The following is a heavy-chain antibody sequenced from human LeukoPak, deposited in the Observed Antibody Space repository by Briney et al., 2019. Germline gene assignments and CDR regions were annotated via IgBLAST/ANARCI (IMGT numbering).Heavy chain of an antibody. Sequence: GGSLRLSCAASGFTFSDYYMSWVRQAPGKGLEWVANIKQDGSEKYYVDSVKGRFTISRDNAKNSLYLQMNSLRAEDTAVYYCARVLGVYYFNYWGQGALVTVSS. J-gene: IGHJ4*02. CDR3: ARVLGVYYFNY. D-gene: IGHD3-16*01. CDR2: IKQDGSEK. V-gene: IGHV3-7*01. CDR1: GFTFSDYY.